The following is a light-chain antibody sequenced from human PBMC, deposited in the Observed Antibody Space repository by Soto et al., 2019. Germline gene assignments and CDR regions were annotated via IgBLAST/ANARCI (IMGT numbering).Light chain of an antibody. CDR3: QQRSNWPST. CDR1: PSVSSY. Sequence: EIVLPQSPATLSLSPGERATLSFRASPSVSSYLAWYQHKPGQAPRLLIYDASNRATGIPARFSGSGSGTDFTITISSLEPEDFAVYYGQQRSNWPSTFGGGTKVEIK. CDR2: DAS. J-gene: IGKJ4*01. V-gene: IGKV3-11*01.